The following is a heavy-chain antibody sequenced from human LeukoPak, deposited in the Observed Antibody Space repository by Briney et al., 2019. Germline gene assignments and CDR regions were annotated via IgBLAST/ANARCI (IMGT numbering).Heavy chain of an antibody. Sequence: PSETLSLTCTVSGGSISSYYWSWIRQPPGKGPEWIGYIYYSGSTNYNPSLKSRVTISVDTSKNQFSLKLSSVTAADTAVYYCARFTGSYKLDYWGQGTLATVSS. J-gene: IGHJ4*02. CDR1: GGSISSYY. V-gene: IGHV4-59*01. CDR3: ARFTGSYKLDY. CDR2: IYYSGST. D-gene: IGHD3-10*01.